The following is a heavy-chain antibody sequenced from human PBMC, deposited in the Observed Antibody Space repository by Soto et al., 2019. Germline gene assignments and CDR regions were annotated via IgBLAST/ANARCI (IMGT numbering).Heavy chain of an antibody. CDR3: ARVTSYYYFDY. Sequence: SETLSLTCTVSGGSISSGDYYWSWIRQPPGKGLEWIGYIYYSGSTYYNPSLKSRVTISVDTSKNQFSLKLSSVTAADTAVYYCARVTSYYYFDYWGQGTLVTVSS. CDR1: GGSISSGDYY. J-gene: IGHJ4*02. D-gene: IGHD1-26*01. V-gene: IGHV4-30-4*01. CDR2: IYYSGST.